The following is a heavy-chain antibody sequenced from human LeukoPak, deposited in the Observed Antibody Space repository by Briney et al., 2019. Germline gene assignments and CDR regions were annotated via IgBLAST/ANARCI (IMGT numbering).Heavy chain of an antibody. V-gene: IGHV4-39*01. CDR2: IYYSGST. Sequence: PSETLSLTCTVSGGSISSSSYYWGWIRQPPGKGLEWIGSIYYSGSTYYNPSLKSRVTISVDTSKNQFSLKLSSVTAADTAVYYRARRVVITYGHFDYWGQGTLVTVSS. J-gene: IGHJ4*02. CDR3: ARRVVITYGHFDY. CDR1: GGSISSSSYY. D-gene: IGHD3-22*01.